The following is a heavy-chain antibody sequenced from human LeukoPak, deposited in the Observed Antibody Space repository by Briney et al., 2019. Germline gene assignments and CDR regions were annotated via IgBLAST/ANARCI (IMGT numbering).Heavy chain of an antibody. CDR1: GFTFSSYA. Sequence: GGSLRLSCAASGFTFSSYAMTWVRQAPGKGLQWVSAISGSGAGTYYADSVKGRFTISRDNSKNTLYLQMNSLRADDTALYYCAKDGVATNDWQPDHWGQGTLVTVSS. J-gene: IGHJ4*02. CDR2: ISGSGAGT. V-gene: IGHV3-23*01. D-gene: IGHD5-24*01. CDR3: AKDGVATNDWQPDH.